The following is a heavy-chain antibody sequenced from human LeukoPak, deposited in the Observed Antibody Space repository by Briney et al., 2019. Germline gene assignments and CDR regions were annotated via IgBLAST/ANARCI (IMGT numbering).Heavy chain of an antibody. CDR2: IIPVLNIT. CDR3: SRDQGLTAPPPFGLDV. Sequence: AVKVSCQTSGGTFSSSAITWLRQAPGQGLEWMGRIIPVLNITRYTQKFQGRVTITADTSTSTVYMELSSLRSEETGVYYCSRDQGLTAPPPFGLDVWGQGTTVIVSS. J-gene: IGHJ6*02. CDR1: GGTFSSSA. V-gene: IGHV1-69*04. D-gene: IGHD5-18*01.